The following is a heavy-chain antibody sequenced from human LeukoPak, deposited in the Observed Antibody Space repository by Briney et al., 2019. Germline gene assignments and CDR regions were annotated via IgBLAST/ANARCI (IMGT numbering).Heavy chain of an antibody. CDR2: INSDGSST. CDR3: ARDRSDRRRTPTIDY. J-gene: IGHJ4*02. Sequence: GGSLRLSCAASGFTFSSYWMQWVRQAPGKGLVWVSRINSDGSSTSYADSVKGRFTISRDNAKNTLYLQMNSLRAEDTAVYYCARDRSDRRRTPTIDYWGQGTLVTVSS. D-gene: IGHD2-2*01. V-gene: IGHV3-74*01. CDR1: GFTFSSYW.